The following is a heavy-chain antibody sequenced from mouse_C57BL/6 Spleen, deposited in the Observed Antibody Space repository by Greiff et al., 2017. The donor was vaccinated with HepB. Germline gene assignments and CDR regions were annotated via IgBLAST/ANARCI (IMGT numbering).Heavy chain of an antibody. V-gene: IGHV1-69*01. D-gene: IGHD4-1*01. J-gene: IGHJ2*01. Sequence: QVQLQQPGAELVMPGASVKLSCKASGYTFTSYWMHWVKQRPGQGLEWIGEINPSDSYTTYNQKFKGKSTLTVDKSSSTAYMQLSSLTSEDSAVYYCARRETGDFDYWGQGTTLTVSS. CDR2: INPSDSYT. CDR1: GYTFTSYW. CDR3: ARRETGDFDY.